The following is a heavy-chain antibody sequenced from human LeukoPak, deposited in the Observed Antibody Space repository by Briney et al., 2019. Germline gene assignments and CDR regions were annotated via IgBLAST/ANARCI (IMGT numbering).Heavy chain of an antibody. Sequence: GGSLRLSCAASGFTFSSYGMHWVRQAPGKGLEWVAFIRHEGSNKYYADSVKGRFTISRDNSKNTLYLQMNSLRPEDTAVYYCASRGWYRGGSAYWGQGTLVTVSS. CDR2: IRHEGSNK. CDR1: GFTFSSYG. CDR3: ASRGWYRGGSAY. J-gene: IGHJ4*02. V-gene: IGHV3-30*02. D-gene: IGHD6-19*01.